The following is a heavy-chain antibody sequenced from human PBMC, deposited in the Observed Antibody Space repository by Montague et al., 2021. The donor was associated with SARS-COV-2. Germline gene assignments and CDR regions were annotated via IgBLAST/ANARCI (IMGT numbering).Heavy chain of an antibody. CDR3: AREHNYDSGRRDGFDI. CDR2: ITSSSSHL. J-gene: IGHJ3*02. Sequence: SLRFSCAASGFTFSDYYMNWIRQAPGKGLEWVSHITSSSSHLYYADSVKGRFTISRDNAKNSLYLQMNSLRAEDTAVYYCAREHNYDSGRRDGFDIWGQGTVVTVSS. V-gene: IGHV3-11*01. D-gene: IGHD3-10*01. CDR1: GFTFSDYY.